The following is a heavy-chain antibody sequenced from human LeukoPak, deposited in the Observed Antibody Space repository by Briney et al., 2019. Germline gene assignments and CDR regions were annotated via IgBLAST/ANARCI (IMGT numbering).Heavy chain of an antibody. V-gene: IGHV3-7*03. CDR2: INHNGNVN. J-gene: IGHJ4*02. CDR1: GFTFSSYW. Sequence: GSLRLSCAASGFTFSSYWMNWARQAPGKGLEWVASINHNGNVNYYVDSVKGRFTISRDNSKNTLYLQMNSLRAEDTAVYYCAKDPLSIAAREFDYWGQGTLVTVSS. D-gene: IGHD6-6*01. CDR3: AKDPLSIAAREFDY.